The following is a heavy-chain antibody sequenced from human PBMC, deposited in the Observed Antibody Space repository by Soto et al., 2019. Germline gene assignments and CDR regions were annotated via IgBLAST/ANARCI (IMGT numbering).Heavy chain of an antibody. V-gene: IGHV4-61*01. CDR1: GDCVWSGSYY. CDR2: IYYSGTT. J-gene: IGHJ4*02. Sequence: PSWTLSLSCNVSGDCVWSGSYYWTWVQQPPGKGLEWIVNIYYSGTTNYNPSLQNRITISIDTSKNQYSLKLTSVTAADAALYYCARDIRGYSRALDYWGQGTQVTVSS. CDR3: ARDIRGYSRALDY. D-gene: IGHD5-18*01.